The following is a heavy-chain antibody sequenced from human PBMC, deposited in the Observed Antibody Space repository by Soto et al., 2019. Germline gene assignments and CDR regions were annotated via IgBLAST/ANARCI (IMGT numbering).Heavy chain of an antibody. CDR1: GFTFDGYA. D-gene: IGHD6-19*01. Sequence: PGGSLRLSCAASGFTFDGYAMHWVRQAPGKGLEWVSGISWNSGSIGYADSVKGRFTISRDNAKNSLYLQMNSLRAEDTALYYCARGRGRQQWLEDYWGQGTLVTVSS. V-gene: IGHV3-9*01. CDR2: ISWNSGSI. CDR3: ARGRGRQQWLEDY. J-gene: IGHJ4*02.